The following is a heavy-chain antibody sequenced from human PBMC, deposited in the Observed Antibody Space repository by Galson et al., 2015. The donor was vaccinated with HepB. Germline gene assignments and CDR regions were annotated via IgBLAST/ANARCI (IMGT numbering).Heavy chain of an antibody. CDR2: ISSDGSNK. V-gene: IGHV3-30*04. D-gene: IGHD6-13*01. CDR1: GFTFSSYA. J-gene: IGHJ6*02. Sequence: SLRLSCAASGFTFSSYAMHWVRQAPGKGLEWVAVISSDGSNKYYADSVTGRFTISSDNSKNTLYLQMNSLRAEDTAVYYCARDYASSWYFNHYYGMDVWGQGTTVTVSS. CDR3: ARDYASSWYFNHYYGMDV.